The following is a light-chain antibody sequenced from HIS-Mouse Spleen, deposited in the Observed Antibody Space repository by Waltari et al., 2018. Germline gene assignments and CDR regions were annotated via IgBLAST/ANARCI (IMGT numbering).Light chain of an antibody. V-gene: IGLV2-14*03. Sequence: QSALPQPASVSGSPGQSITISCTGTSSDVGGYNYVSWYQQHQGKAPKLMIYDVSNRPSGVSNRFSGSKSGNTASLTISVLQAEDEADYYCSSYTSSSTYVFGTGTKVTVL. CDR1: SSDVGGYNY. J-gene: IGLJ1*01. CDR3: SSYTSSSTYV. CDR2: DVS.